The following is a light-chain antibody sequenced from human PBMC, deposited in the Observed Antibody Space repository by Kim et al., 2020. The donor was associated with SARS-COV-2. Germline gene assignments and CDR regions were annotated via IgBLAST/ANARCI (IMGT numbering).Light chain of an antibody. CDR1: GGISASNY. Sequence: KSITITGARSGGISASNYVQWYQQRPGSAPTTVIYEDNHSPSGVPDRFSGSIDSSSNSASLTISGLKTEDEADYYCQSYDSSNQRVFGGGTQLTVL. CDR2: EDN. V-gene: IGLV6-57*03. J-gene: IGLJ3*02. CDR3: QSYDSSNQRV.